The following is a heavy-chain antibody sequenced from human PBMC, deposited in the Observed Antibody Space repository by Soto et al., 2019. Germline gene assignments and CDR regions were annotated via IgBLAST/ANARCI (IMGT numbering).Heavy chain of an antibody. CDR1: GFTFSSYA. CDR2: ISYDGSNK. CDR3: ARDRHSAFDI. D-gene: IGHD6-6*01. J-gene: IGHJ3*02. Sequence: QVPLVESGGGVVQPGRSLRLSCAASGFTFSSYAMHWVRQAPGKGLEWVAVISYDGSNKYYADSVKGRFTISRDNSKNTLYLQMNSLRAEDTAVYYCARDRHSAFDIWGQGTMVTVSS. V-gene: IGHV3-30-3*01.